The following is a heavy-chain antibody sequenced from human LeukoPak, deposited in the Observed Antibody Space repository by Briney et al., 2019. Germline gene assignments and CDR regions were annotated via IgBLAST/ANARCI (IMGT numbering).Heavy chain of an antibody. V-gene: IGHV3-23*01. CDR1: GFTLSMYS. D-gene: IGHD6-19*01. Sequence: PGGSLRLSCEASGFTLSMYSMAWVRQAPGKGLEWVSVINDRGGYIQHADSVKGRFTISRDNSQNTLFLQMNSLRDEDTAVYYCVKERDRGIEVADDFDYWGQGTLVTVSS. J-gene: IGHJ4*02. CDR2: INDRGGYI. CDR3: VKERDRGIEVADDFDY.